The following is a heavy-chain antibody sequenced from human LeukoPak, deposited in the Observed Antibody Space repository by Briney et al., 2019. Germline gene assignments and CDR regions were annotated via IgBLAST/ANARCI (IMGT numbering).Heavy chain of an antibody. Sequence: ASVTVSCKASGYTFTSYGISWVRQAPGQGLEWMGWISAYNGNTNYAQKLQGRVTMTTDTSTSTAYMELRSLRSDDTAVYYCARAGTEWLQPGANGGYYFDYWGQGTLVTVSS. CDR1: GYTFTSYG. CDR2: ISAYNGNT. D-gene: IGHD5-12*01. J-gene: IGHJ4*02. CDR3: ARAGTEWLQPGANGGYYFDY. V-gene: IGHV1-18*01.